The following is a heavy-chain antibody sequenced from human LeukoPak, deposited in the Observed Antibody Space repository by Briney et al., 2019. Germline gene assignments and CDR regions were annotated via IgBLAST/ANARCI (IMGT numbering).Heavy chain of an antibody. CDR1: GFTFSTYA. J-gene: IGHJ4*02. V-gene: IGHV3-23*01. D-gene: IGHD3-9*01. CDR3: AKGLTNLGDD. CDR2: LSGSGSSA. Sequence: GGSLRLSCAASGFTFSTYAMSWVRQAPGKGLEWVSGLSGSGSSAYYADSVKGRFTISRDNSKNTLYLQMNSLRPEDTAVYYCAKGLTNLGDDWGQGTLVTVSS.